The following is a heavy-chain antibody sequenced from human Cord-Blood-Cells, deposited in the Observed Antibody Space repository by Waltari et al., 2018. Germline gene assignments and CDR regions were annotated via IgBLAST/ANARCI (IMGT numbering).Heavy chain of an antibody. D-gene: IGHD2-15*01. CDR2: IYYSGST. Sequence: QVQLQESGPGLVKPSETLSLTCTVSGGSISSYYWSWIRRPPGKGLEWIGYIYYSGSTNYNPSLKSRVTISVDTSKNQFSLKLSSVTAADTAVYYCARPYCSGGSCYSGWFDPWGQGTLVTVSS. J-gene: IGHJ5*02. V-gene: IGHV4-59*08. CDR3: ARPYCSGGSCYSGWFDP. CDR1: GGSISSYY.